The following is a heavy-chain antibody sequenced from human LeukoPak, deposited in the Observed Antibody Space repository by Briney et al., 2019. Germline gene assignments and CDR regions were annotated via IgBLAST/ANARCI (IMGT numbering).Heavy chain of an antibody. CDR2: INHSGST. V-gene: IGHV4-34*01. J-gene: IGHJ4*02. CDR3: AREGNLLNASDY. D-gene: IGHD2-8*01. CDR1: GGSFSGYY. Sequence: SETLSLTCAVYGGSFSGYYWSWIRQPPGKGLEWIGEINHSGSTNYNPSLKSRVTISVDTSKNQFSLKLSSVTAADTAVYYCAREGNLLNASDYWGQGTLVTVSS.